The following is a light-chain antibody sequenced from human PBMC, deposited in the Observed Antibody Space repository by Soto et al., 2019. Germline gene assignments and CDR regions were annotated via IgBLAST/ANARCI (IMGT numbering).Light chain of an antibody. Sequence: QSVLTQPASVSGSPGQSITISCTGTSSDVGGYNYVSWYQQHPGKAPKLMIYEVSNRPSGVSNRFSGSKSGNTASLTISGLQAEDEADYHCSSYTSSSTYVFGTGTK. CDR2: EVS. CDR1: SSDVGGYNY. CDR3: SSYTSSSTYV. J-gene: IGLJ1*01. V-gene: IGLV2-14*01.